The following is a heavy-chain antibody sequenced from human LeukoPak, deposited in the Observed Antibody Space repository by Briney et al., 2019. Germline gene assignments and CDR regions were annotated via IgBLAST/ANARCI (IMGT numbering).Heavy chain of an antibody. D-gene: IGHD6-6*01. J-gene: IGHJ6*03. CDR3: ARDRVAARQWGYYYYMDV. Sequence: PGGSLRLSCAASGFIFSNHWMHWVRQAPGKGLVWVSRINTDGSTRTYADSVKGRFTISRDNAKNTLYLQMNSLRPEDTAVYYCARDRVAARQWGYYYYMDVWGKGTTVTVSS. V-gene: IGHV3-74*01. CDR2: INTDGSTR. CDR1: GFIFSNHW.